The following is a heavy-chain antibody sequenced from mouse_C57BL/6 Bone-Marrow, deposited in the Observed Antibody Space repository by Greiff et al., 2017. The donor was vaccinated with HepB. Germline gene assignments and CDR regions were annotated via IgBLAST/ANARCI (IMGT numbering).Heavy chain of an antibody. CDR3: ARRMITTPYYFDY. CDR2: ISYDGSN. J-gene: IGHJ2*01. Sequence: DVKLVESGPGLVKPSQSLSLTCSVTGYSITSGYYWNWIRQFPGNKLEWMGYISYDGSNNYNPSLKNRISITRDTSKNQFFLKLNSVTTEDTATYYCARRMITTPYYFDYWGQGTTLTVSS. V-gene: IGHV3-6*01. CDR1: GYSITSGYY. D-gene: IGHD2-4*01.